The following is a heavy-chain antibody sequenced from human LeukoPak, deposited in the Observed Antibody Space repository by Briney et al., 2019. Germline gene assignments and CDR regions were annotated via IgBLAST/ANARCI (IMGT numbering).Heavy chain of an antibody. J-gene: IGHJ4*02. CDR1: GGSISSYY. CDR3: ATRPYSAPSGFDY. D-gene: IGHD1-26*01. V-gene: IGHV4-4*07. CDR2: IYYSGST. Sequence: SETLSLTCTVSGGSISSYYWSWIRQPAGKGLEWIGSIYYSGSTYYNPSLKSRVTISVDTSKNQFSLKLSSVTAADTAVYYCATRPYSAPSGFDYWGQGTLVTVSS.